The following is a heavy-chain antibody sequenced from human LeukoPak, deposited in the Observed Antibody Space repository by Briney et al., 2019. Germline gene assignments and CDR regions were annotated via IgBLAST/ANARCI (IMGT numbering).Heavy chain of an antibody. CDR2: IYHSGST. Sequence: SETLSLTCAVSGGSISSGGYSWSWIRQPPGKGLEWIVYIYHSGSTYYNPSLKSRVTISVDRSKNQFSLKLSSVTAADTAGYYCARVGYSGSYYGGAFDIWGQGTMVTVSS. CDR3: ARVGYSGSYYGGAFDI. CDR1: GGSISSGGYS. D-gene: IGHD1-26*01. J-gene: IGHJ3*02. V-gene: IGHV4-30-2*01.